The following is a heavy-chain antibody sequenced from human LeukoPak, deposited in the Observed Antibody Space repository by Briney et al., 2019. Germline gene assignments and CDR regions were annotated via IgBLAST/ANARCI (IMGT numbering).Heavy chain of an antibody. D-gene: IGHD6-6*01. CDR2: INPNSGGT. CDR1: GYTFTSYY. Sequence: ASVKVSCKASGYTFTSYYMHWVRQAPGQGLEWMGRINPNSGGTNYAQKFQGRVTMTRDTSISTAYMELSRLRSDDTAVYYCAREGLARPGTFDYWGQGTLVTVSS. CDR3: AREGLARPGTFDY. V-gene: IGHV1-2*06. J-gene: IGHJ4*02.